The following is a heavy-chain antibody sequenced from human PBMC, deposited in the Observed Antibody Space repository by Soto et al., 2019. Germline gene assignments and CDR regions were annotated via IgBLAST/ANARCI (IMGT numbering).Heavy chain of an antibody. Sequence: QLQLQESGPGLVKPSETLSLTCTVSGGSISSSSYYWGWIRQPPGKGLEWIGSIYYSGSTYYNPSLKSRVNISVDTSKNQFSLKLSSVTAADTAVYYCASHLILLNPFVDWGQGTLVTVSS. V-gene: IGHV4-39*01. CDR1: GGSISSSSYY. J-gene: IGHJ4*02. CDR3: ASHLILLNPFVD. CDR2: IYYSGST. D-gene: IGHD3-10*01.